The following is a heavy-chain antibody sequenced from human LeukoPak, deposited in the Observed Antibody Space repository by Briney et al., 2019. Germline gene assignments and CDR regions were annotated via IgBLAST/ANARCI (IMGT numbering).Heavy chain of an antibody. CDR3: ARGVGGAARVRFDP. D-gene: IGHD2-15*01. CDR1: GGSFSGYY. J-gene: IGHJ5*02. V-gene: IGHV4-34*01. CDR2: VNHSEST. Sequence: SETLSLTCAVYGGSFSGYYWSWIRQPPGKGLEWIGEVNHSESTNYNPSLKIRFTISVDTSKNQFSLELSSVPAGDTAVYYCARGVGGAARVRFDPGGQRTLVTVSS.